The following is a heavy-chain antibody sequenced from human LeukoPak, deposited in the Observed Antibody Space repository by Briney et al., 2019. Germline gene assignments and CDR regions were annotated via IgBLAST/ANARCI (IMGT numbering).Heavy chain of an antibody. CDR3: ARDPVWRRYYYGSGRGWFDP. Sequence: ASVKVSCKASGYTFTSYGISWVRQAPGQGLEWMGWISAYNGNTNYAQKLQGRVTMTTGTSTSTAYMELRSLRSDDTAVYYCARDPVWRRYYYGSGRGWFDPWGQGTLVTVSS. V-gene: IGHV1-18*01. J-gene: IGHJ5*02. CDR2: ISAYNGNT. D-gene: IGHD3-10*01. CDR1: GYTFTSYG.